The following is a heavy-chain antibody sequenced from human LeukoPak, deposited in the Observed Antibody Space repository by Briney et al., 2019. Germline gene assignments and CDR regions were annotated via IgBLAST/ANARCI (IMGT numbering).Heavy chain of an antibody. J-gene: IGHJ4*02. CDR3: AKVPRQNGWFPLSDY. V-gene: IGHV3-30-3*01. CDR1: GFTFSTYA. Sequence: PGGSLRLSCAASGFTFSTYAMHWVRQAPGKGLEWVAVISYDGSNKYYAESVKGRFTISRDNSKNTLYLQMNSLRAEDTAVYYCAKVPRQNGWFPLSDYWGQGALVTVSS. CDR2: ISYDGSNK. D-gene: IGHD6-19*01.